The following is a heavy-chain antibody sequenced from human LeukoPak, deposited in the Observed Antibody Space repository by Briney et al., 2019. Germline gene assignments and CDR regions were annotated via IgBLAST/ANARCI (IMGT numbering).Heavy chain of an antibody. J-gene: IGHJ6*03. V-gene: IGHV3-21*01. D-gene: IGHD4-23*01. Sequence: GGSLRLSCAASGFTFSSYSMNWVRQAPGKGLEGVSSISGSSSYIYYADSMKGRFTISRDNAKNSLYLQMNSLRAEDTAVYYCARAGPLDYGGNHYYYYMDVWGKGTTVTVSS. CDR1: GFTFSSYS. CDR3: ARAGPLDYGGNHYYYYMDV. CDR2: ISGSSSYI.